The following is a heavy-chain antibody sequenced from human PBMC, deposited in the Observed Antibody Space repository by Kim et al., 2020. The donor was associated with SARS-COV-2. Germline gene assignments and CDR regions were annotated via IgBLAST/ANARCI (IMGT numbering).Heavy chain of an antibody. D-gene: IGHD5-18*01. V-gene: IGHV4-39*01. Sequence: SETLSLTCTVSGGSISSSSYYWGWIRQPPGKGLEWIGSIYYSGNTYYNPSLKSRVTISVDTSKNQFSLKLSSVTAADTAVYYCARQPYSYGPFDPWGQGTLVTVSS. CDR3: ARQPYSYGPFDP. J-gene: IGHJ5*02. CDR2: IYYSGNT. CDR1: GGSISSSSYY.